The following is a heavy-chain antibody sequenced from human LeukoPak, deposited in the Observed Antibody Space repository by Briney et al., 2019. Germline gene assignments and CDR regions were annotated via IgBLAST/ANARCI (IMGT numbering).Heavy chain of an antibody. CDR3: ARGLGVVIISNNFDY. Sequence: GESLKISCKGSGYSFSTYWIGWVRQMPGKGLEWMGIIYPGDSHTRYSPSFQGQVTISADKSISTAYLQWSSLKASDTAMYYCARGLGVVIISNNFDYWGQGTLVTVSS. CDR1: GYSFSTYW. CDR2: IYPGDSHT. J-gene: IGHJ4*02. D-gene: IGHD3-3*01. V-gene: IGHV5-51*01.